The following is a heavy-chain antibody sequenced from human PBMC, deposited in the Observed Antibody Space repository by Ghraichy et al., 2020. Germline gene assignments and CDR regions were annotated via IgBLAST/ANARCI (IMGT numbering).Heavy chain of an antibody. J-gene: IGHJ4*02. Sequence: TLSLTCTVSGGSISSYHWSWIRQPPGRGLEWIGYFYYSGSTNYNPSLKSRVTMSIDTSKNQFFLKLNSVTAADTAVYAKLVGSSSGDFWGQGILVTVSS. CDR2: FYYSGST. CDR3: LVGSSSGDF. CDR1: GGSISSYH. V-gene: IGHV4-59*01. D-gene: IGHD6-13*01.